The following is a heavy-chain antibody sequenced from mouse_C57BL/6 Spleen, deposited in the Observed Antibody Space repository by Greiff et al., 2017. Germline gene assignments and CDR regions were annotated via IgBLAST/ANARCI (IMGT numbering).Heavy chain of an antibody. D-gene: IGHD1-1*01. V-gene: IGHV1-62-3*01. CDR2: IDPNSGGT. Sequence: VQLQQPGAELVKPGASVKLSCKASGYTFTSYWMHWVKQRPGRGLEWIGRIDPNSGGTKYNEKFKGKATLTVDKPSSTAYMQLSSLTSEDSAVYYCARSGYSGISTEAFAYWGQGTLVTVSA. CDR3: ARSGYSGISTEAFAY. CDR1: GYTFTSYW. J-gene: IGHJ3*01.